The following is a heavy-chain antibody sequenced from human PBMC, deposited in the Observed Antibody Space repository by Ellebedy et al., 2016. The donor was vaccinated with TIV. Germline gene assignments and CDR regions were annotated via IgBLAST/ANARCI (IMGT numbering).Heavy chain of an antibody. Sequence: AASVKVSCKASGGTFSSYAISWVRQAPGHGIDWVGRIITILSIAHYAQKFQGRVTITADKSTRTAYMELSSLRSEDTAVYYCASPLRGYSSSHTPGYYGMDVWGQGTTGTVSS. CDR3: ASPLRGYSSSHTPGYYGMDV. V-gene: IGHV1-69*10. J-gene: IGHJ6*02. CDR2: IITILSIA. CDR1: GGTFSSYA. D-gene: IGHD6-6*01.